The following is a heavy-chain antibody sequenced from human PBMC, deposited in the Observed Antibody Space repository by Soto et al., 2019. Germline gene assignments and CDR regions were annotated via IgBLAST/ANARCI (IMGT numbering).Heavy chain of an antibody. CDR3: ARHSGAVKPDY. J-gene: IGHJ4*02. CDR1: GYIFSVYW. V-gene: IGHV5-51*01. CDR2: IYPGDSDT. D-gene: IGHD1-26*01. Sequence: GGSLKISCQASGYIFSVYWIGWVRQLPGKGLEWMGIIYPGDSDTRYSPSFQGQVTLSADKSISTAYLQWTSLKASDTAMYYCARHSGAVKPDYWGRGTLVTVSS.